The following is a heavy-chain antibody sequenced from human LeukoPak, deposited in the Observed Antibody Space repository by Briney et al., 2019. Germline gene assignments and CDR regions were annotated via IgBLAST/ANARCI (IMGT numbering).Heavy chain of an antibody. Sequence: SETLSLTCSVSGGSTWSFTDCWGWIHQPPGKGLEWIGCMYSSGDTYSTPSLKSRITMSVDTSTNQFTLKLNSVTAADTAVYFCARHKWRSDWLDPWGQGTLVTVSS. CDR1: GGSTWSFTDC. J-gene: IGHJ5*02. D-gene: IGHD3-10*01. V-gene: IGHV4-39*01. CDR3: ARHKWRSDWLDP. CDR2: MYSSGDT.